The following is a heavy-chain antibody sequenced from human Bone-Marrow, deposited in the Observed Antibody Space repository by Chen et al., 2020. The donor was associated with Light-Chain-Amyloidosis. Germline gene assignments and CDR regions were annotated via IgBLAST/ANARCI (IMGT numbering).Heavy chain of an antibody. CDR3: ARDLGATNRGDYFDY. CDR1: GFTFSDYS. CDR2: IRRSGSTI. J-gene: IGHJ4*02. D-gene: IGHD1-26*01. V-gene: IGHV3-11*01. Sequence: QVQLVESGGGLVKPGGSLSLSCAASGFTFSDYSMSWIRQAPGKGLGWVSYIRRSGSTIYYADSVKGRFTISRDNAKNSLYLQMNSLRAEDTAVYYCARDLGATNRGDYFDYWGQGTLVTVSS.